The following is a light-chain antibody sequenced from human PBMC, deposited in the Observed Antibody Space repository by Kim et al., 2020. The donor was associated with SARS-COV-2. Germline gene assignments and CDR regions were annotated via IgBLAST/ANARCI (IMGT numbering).Light chain of an antibody. V-gene: IGKV3-11*01. J-gene: IGKJ4*01. CDR1: QSVTGR. Sequence: PGESAPLPCRASQSVTGRVSWYQQRPGQAPRLLSYDTSNRATGIPARFSGSGSRTDFTLTISSLEPEDFAVYYCQQRRSWPLTFGGGTKVDIK. CDR2: DTS. CDR3: QQRRSWPLT.